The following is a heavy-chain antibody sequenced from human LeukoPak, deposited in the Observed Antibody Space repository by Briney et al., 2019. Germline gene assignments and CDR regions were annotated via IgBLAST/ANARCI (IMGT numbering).Heavy chain of an antibody. J-gene: IGHJ6*03. V-gene: IGHV3-43D*04. D-gene: IGHD2-2*01. Sequence: PGGSLRLSCVASGFTFDDYAMHWVRQAPGKGLEWVSLIRWDGGSTYYADSVKGRFTISRDNSKNSLYLQMNSLRAEDTALYYCAKSRYQSYYMDVWGKGTTVTVSS. CDR3: AKSRYQSYYMDV. CDR1: GFTFDDYA. CDR2: IRWDGGST.